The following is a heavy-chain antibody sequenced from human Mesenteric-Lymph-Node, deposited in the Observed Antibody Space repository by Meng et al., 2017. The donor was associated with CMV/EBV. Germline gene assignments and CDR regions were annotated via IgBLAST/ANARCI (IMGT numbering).Heavy chain of an antibody. V-gene: IGHV3-30-3*01. CDR2: IAYDGSNK. CDR1: GFTFSSSA. D-gene: IGHD5-24*01. J-gene: IGHJ4*02. Sequence: GESLKISCAASGFTFSSSAMHWVRQAPGKGPEWVAVIAYDGSNKYYADSVQGRFTISRDNAKNSLYLQMNSLRAEDTAVYYCARETSHGPFDYWGQGTLVTVSS. CDR3: ARETSHGPFDY.